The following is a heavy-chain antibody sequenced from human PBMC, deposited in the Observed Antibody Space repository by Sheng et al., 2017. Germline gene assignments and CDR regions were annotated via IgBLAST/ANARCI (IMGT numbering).Heavy chain of an antibody. CDR3: ARALRGAGPNRPSDC. CDR1: GFTFSSYT. Sequence: QVQLVESGGGVVQPGRSLRLSCAASGFTFSSYTMHWVRLAPGKGLELVAIISFDGSSEYYADSVKGRFTISRDSSKNLLYLQMTSLRGEDTAVYYCARALRGAGPNRPSDCWGQGTLVTVSS. D-gene: IGHD1-26*01. V-gene: IGHV3-30*04. CDR2: ISFDGSSE. J-gene: IGHJ4*02.